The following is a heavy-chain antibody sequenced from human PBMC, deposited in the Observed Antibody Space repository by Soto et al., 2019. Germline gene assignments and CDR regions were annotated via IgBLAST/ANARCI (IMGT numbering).Heavy chain of an antibody. CDR2: IYYSGNT. V-gene: IGHV4-31*03. CDR1: GGSISSSGYY. D-gene: IGHD2-15*01. Sequence: QVQLQESGPGLVKPSQTLSLTCTVSGGSISSSGYYWSWIRQHPGKGLEWIGYIYYSGNTHYNQFRRSRVIMSLSTSKNQFSLKLTYVSSAGTSVYYCAIVRCGSHSCRRLYYWGQGTLVTVSS. CDR3: AIVRCGSHSCRRLYY. J-gene: IGHJ4*02.